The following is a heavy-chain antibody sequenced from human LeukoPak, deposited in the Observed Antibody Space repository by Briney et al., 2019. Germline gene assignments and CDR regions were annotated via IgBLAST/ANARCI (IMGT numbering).Heavy chain of an antibody. CDR1: GGSISNNW. CDR3: AGVRLGSSGFSEYFEH. D-gene: IGHD3-22*01. Sequence: SGTLSLTCAVTGGSISNNWWTWVRQPPGKGLEWIGEISQSARTNYNPSLKSRVTMSIDKSRNQFSLRMTSVTAADTAVYYCAGVRLGSSGFSEYFEHWGQGTLVTVSS. V-gene: IGHV4-4*02. J-gene: IGHJ1*01. CDR2: ISQSART.